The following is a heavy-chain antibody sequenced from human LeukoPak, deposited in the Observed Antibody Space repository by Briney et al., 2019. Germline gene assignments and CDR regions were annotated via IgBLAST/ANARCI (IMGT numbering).Heavy chain of an antibody. D-gene: IGHD5-24*01. CDR2: IWYDGSDK. CDR1: GFTFSNYG. Sequence: GGSLRLSCAASGFTFSNYGMHWVRQAPGKGLEWVAVIWYDGSDKYYADSVKGRFTISRDNSKSTLYLQMNSLRLEDTAVYYCARDRYRGYNYFDYWGPGTLVTASS. J-gene: IGHJ4*02. V-gene: IGHV3-33*01. CDR3: ARDRYRGYNYFDY.